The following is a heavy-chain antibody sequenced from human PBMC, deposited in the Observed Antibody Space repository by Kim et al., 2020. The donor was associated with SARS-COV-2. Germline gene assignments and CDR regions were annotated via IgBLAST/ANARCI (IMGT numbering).Heavy chain of an antibody. Sequence: SETLSLTCTVSGGSISSSSYYWGWIRQPPGKGLEWIGSIYYSGSTYYNPSLKSRVTISVDTSKNQFSLKLSSVTAADTAVYYCVGYVTLESPYYFDYWGQGTLVTVSS. D-gene: IGHD1-1*01. CDR1: GGSISSSSYY. V-gene: IGHV4-39*07. CDR2: IYYSGST. J-gene: IGHJ4*02. CDR3: VGYVTLESPYYFDY.